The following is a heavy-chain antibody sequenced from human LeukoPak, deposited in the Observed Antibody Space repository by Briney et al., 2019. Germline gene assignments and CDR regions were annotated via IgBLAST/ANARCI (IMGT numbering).Heavy chain of an antibody. J-gene: IGHJ6*03. V-gene: IGHV3-30-3*01. Sequence: GRSLRLSCAASGFTFSSYAMHWVRQAPGKGLEWVAVISYDGSNKYYADSVKGRFTISRDNSKNTLYLQMNSLRAEDTAFYYCVRDLGYYYMDVWGKGATVTVS. CDR2: ISYDGSNK. CDR1: GFTFSSYA. CDR3: VRDLGYYYMDV.